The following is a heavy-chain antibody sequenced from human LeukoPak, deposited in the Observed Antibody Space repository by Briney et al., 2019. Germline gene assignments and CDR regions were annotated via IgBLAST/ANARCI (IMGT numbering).Heavy chain of an antibody. CDR2: ISSSGSTI. CDR1: GFTFSDYY. Sequence: GGSLRLSCAASGFTFSDYYMSWIRQAPGKGLEWVSYISSSGSTIYYADSVKGRFTISRDNAKNSLYLQMNSLRAEDTAVYYCARVRSDYDILTGYPGYYFDYWGQGTLVTVSS. J-gene: IGHJ4*02. CDR3: ARVRSDYDILTGYPGYYFDY. V-gene: IGHV3-11*01. D-gene: IGHD3-9*01.